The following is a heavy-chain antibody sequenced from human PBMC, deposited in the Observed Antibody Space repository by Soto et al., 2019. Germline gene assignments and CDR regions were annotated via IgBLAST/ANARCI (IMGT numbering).Heavy chain of an antibody. V-gene: IGHV4-59*11. CDR1: GASMENHY. Sequence: SETLSLTCTVSGASMENHYGSWIRQPPGKGLEYIGYMFYTGRADYNASFTSRVTMSVDTSNNQFSLKLRSVSAADTAVYYFARSGHSFEGAVWGRGTKVTVSS. CDR2: MFYTGRA. D-gene: IGHD2-15*01. CDR3: ARSGHSFEGAV. J-gene: IGHJ4*02.